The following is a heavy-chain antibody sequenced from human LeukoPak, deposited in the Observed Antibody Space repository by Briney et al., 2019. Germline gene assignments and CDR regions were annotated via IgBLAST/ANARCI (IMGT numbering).Heavy chain of an antibody. CDR1: GFTFSSYW. D-gene: IGHD6-19*01. CDR3: ARPFGGDSSGSTPGYYYYGMDV. CDR2: INSDGSST. J-gene: IGHJ6*02. Sequence: GGSLRLSCAASGFTFSSYWMHWVRQAPGKGLVWVSRINSDGSSTSYADSVKGRFTISRDNAKSTLYLQMNSLRAEDTAVYYCARPFGGDSSGSTPGYYYYGMDVWGQGTTVTVSS. V-gene: IGHV3-74*01.